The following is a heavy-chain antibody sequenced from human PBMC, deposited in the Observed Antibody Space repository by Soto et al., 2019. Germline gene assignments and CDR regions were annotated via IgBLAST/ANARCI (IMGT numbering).Heavy chain of an antibody. V-gene: IGHV4-39*01. CDR3: ARLLYDSRGYYYFDL. J-gene: IGHJ4*02. D-gene: IGHD3-22*01. Sequence: SETLSLTCTVSGGSINSRSHYWGWIRQPPGKGLEWIGSIYYSGKTYDNPSLKSRVTTSVDTSNNQFSLRLSSVTAADTALYYCARLLYDSRGYYYFDLWGQGTLVTVSS. CDR1: GGSINSRSHY. CDR2: IYYSGKT.